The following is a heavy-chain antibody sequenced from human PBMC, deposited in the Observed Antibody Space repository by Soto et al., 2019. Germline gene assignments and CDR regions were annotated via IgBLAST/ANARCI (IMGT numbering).Heavy chain of an antibody. CDR3: ASGSAVTTRYYYYYMDV. CDR1: GGSFSGYY. J-gene: IGHJ6*03. D-gene: IGHD4-17*01. Sequence: SETLSLTCAVYGGSFSGYYWSWIRQPPGKGLEWIGYINHSGSTNYNPSLKSRVTISVDTSKNQFSLKLSSVTAADTAVYYCASGSAVTTRYYYYYMDVWGKGTTVTVSS. V-gene: IGHV4-34*01. CDR2: INHSGST.